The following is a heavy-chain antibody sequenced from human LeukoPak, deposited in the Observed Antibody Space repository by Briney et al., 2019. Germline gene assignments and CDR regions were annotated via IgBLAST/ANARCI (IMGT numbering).Heavy chain of an antibody. D-gene: IGHD3-22*01. CDR1: GFTFSSYG. CDR3: ARPITMIVVPQGEGDI. V-gene: IGHV3-30*02. Sequence: GGSLRLSCAASGFTFSSYGMHWVRQAPGKGLEWVAFIRYDGSNKYYADSVKGRFTISRDNSKNTLYLQMNSLRAEDTAVYYCARPITMIVVPQGEGDIWGQGTMVTVSS. J-gene: IGHJ3*02. CDR2: IRYDGSNK.